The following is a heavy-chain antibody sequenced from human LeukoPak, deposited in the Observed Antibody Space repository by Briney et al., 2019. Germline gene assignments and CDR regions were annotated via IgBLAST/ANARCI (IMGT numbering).Heavy chain of an antibody. V-gene: IGHV1-2*02. CDR1: GNTFTADF. Sequence: ASVKVSCKASGNTFTADFLHWVRQAPGQGLEWMGWINPKSGGTYYAQRFQGRVTMTRDTSITTAYMEVTSLRSDDTAVYYCAADSWYSSGWYYFDYWGQGTLVTVSS. CDR2: INPKSGGT. J-gene: IGHJ4*02. D-gene: IGHD6-19*01. CDR3: AADSWYSSGWYYFDY.